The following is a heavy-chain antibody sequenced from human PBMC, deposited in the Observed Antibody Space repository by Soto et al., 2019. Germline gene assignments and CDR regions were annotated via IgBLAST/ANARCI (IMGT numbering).Heavy chain of an antibody. V-gene: IGHV5-51*01. CDR2: IYPGDSDT. CDR1: GYSFTTYW. D-gene: IGHD4-4*01. J-gene: IGHJ4*02. Sequence: RGESLKISCKGSGYSFTTYWIGWVRQMPGKGLEWMGIIYPGDSDTRYSPSFQGQVTISVDKSISTAYLQWSSLKASDTAIYYCARFPRDGYSYGFDYWGQGTLVTVSS. CDR3: ARFPRDGYSYGFDY.